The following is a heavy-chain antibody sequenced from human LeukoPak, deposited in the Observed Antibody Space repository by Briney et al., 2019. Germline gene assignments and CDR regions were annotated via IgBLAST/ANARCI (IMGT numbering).Heavy chain of an antibody. Sequence: GWSLLLSCAASGFTFSNYWMSWVRQAPGKGLEWVANINQDGSEKSYVDSVEGRFTISRDNAKKSLYLHVNSLRAEDTAVYYCARDIYGRHDYWGQGTLLTVCS. CDR3: ARDIYGRHDY. CDR1: GFTFSNYW. J-gene: IGHJ4*02. D-gene: IGHD3-10*01. V-gene: IGHV3-7*04. CDR2: INQDGSEK.